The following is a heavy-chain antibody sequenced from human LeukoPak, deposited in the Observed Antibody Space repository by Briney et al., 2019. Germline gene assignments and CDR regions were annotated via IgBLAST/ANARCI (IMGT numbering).Heavy chain of an antibody. CDR2: ISYDGSNK. J-gene: IGHJ4*02. CDR3: AKGNSPPCGGDCYSNVFDY. CDR1: GFTFSSYG. V-gene: IGHV3-30*18. D-gene: IGHD2-21*02. Sequence: GGSLRLSCAASGFTFSSYGMHWVRQAPGKGLEWVAVISYDGSNKYYADSVKGRFTISRDNSKNTLYLQMNSLRAEDTAVYYCAKGNSPPCGGDCYSNVFDYWGQGTLVTVSS.